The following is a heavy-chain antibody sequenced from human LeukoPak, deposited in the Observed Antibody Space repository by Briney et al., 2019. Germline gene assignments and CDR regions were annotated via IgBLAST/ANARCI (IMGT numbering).Heavy chain of an antibody. CDR2: LNSDGSST. Sequence: PGGSLRLSCAASGFTFSNHWMRWVRQAPGKGLVWVSRLNSDGSSTNYADSVKGRFSISRDNAKNTLYLQMNSLRAEDTAVYYCAKAAWSTVTTWIDYWGQGTLVTVSS. D-gene: IGHD4-17*01. CDR1: GFTFSNHW. J-gene: IGHJ4*02. V-gene: IGHV3-74*01. CDR3: AKAAWSTVTTWIDY.